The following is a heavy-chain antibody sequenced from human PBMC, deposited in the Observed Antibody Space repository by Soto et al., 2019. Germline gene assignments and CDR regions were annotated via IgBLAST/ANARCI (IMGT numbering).Heavy chain of an antibody. J-gene: IGHJ4*02. CDR3: ARGIRYSSSAGPLDY. D-gene: IGHD6-6*01. CDR2: IYYSGST. Sequence: SETLSLTCTVSGGSISSSSYYWGWIRQPPGKGLEWIGSIYYSGSTYYNPSLKSRVTISVDTSKNQFSLKLSSVTAADTAVYYCARGIRYSSSAGPLDYWGQGTLVTVSS. V-gene: IGHV4-39*07. CDR1: GGSISSSSYY.